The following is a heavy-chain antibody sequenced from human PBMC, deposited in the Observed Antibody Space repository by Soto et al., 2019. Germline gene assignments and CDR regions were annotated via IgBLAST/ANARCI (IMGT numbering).Heavy chain of an antibody. CDR3: ARVICSSTSCYGGYYGMDV. V-gene: IGHV3-48*02. Sequence: GGSLRLSCAASGFSFSSYRMNWVRQAPGKGLEWVSYISRSSSTMSYADSVKGRSTISRDNAMNSLYLQMNSLRDEDTAVYYCARVICSSTSCYGGYYGMDVWGQGTTVTVSS. J-gene: IGHJ6*02. D-gene: IGHD2-2*01. CDR2: ISRSSSTM. CDR1: GFSFSSYR.